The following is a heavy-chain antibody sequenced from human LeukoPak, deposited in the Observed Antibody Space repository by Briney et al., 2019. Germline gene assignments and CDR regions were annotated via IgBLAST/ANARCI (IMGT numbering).Heavy chain of an antibody. CDR1: GGSISSSSYY. Sequence: VKPSETLSLTCTVSGGSISSSSYYWGWIRQPPGKGLEWIGSIYYSGSTYYNPSLKSRVTISVDTSKNKFSLKLNSVTAADTAVYYCARPAYRGSYYGAFDIWGQGTMVTVSS. D-gene: IGHD1-26*01. V-gene: IGHV4-39*01. CDR2: IYYSGST. J-gene: IGHJ3*02. CDR3: ARPAYRGSYYGAFDI.